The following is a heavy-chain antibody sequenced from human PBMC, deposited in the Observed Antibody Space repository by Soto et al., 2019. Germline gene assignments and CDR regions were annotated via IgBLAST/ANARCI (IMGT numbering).Heavy chain of an antibody. CDR1: SHY. Sequence: SHYWTWIRQSPGKGLEWIGYVYFSGNTNYNPSLKSRVTISIDTSKNQFSLRLASVTAADTAFYYCGSVRPSGYVLSWGQGTLVTVSS. V-gene: IGHV4-59*11. D-gene: IGHD6-25*01. J-gene: IGHJ5*02. CDR2: VYFSGNT. CDR3: GSVRPSGYVLS.